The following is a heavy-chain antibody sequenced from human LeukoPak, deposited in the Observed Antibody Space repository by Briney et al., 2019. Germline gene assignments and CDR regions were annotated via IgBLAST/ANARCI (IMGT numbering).Heavy chain of an antibody. CDR3: ARDGRLDY. CDR2: ISGSGGST. V-gene: IGHV3-23*01. CDR1: GGSISSGGYY. J-gene: IGHJ4*02. Sequence: ETLPLTCTVSGGSISSGGYYWSWIRQHPGKGLEWVSAISGSGGSTYYADSVKGRFTISRDNSKNTLYLQMNSLRAEDTGMYYCARDGRLDYWGQGTLVTVSS.